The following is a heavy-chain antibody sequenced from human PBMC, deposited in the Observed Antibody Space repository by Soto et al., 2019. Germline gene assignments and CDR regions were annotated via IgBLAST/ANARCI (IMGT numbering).Heavy chain of an antibody. J-gene: IGHJ3*02. V-gene: IGHV3-30*03. Sequence: LVESGGGVVQPGRSLRLSCEASGVSFRSYAMHWVRQVPGKGPEWVAVISHDGSSDYYADSVKGRFTISRDNLRNTLYLQMNSLRVEDTGVYHCARPPVGMTMKLVASDIWGQGTKVTVSS. CDR1: GVSFRSYA. CDR3: ARPPVGMTMKLVASDI. CDR2: ISHDGSSD. D-gene: IGHD3-22*01.